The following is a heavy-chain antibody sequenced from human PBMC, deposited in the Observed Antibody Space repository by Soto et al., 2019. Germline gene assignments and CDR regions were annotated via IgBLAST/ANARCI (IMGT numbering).Heavy chain of an antibody. Sequence: GESLKISCAASGFTFSSYAMSWVRQAPGKGLEWVSAISGSGGSTYYADSVKGRFTISRDNSKNTLYLQMNSLRAEDTAVYYCAKRILGLRYDYGDYVYYYYGMDVWGQGTTVTVSS. V-gene: IGHV3-23*01. CDR1: GFTFSSYA. J-gene: IGHJ6*02. CDR2: ISGSGGST. CDR3: AKRILGLRYDYGDYVYYYYGMDV. D-gene: IGHD4-17*01.